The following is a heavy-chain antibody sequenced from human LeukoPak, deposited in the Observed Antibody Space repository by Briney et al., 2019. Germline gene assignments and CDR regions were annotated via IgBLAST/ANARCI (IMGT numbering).Heavy chain of an antibody. CDR2: ISGSGSHT. J-gene: IGHJ4*02. CDR3: ARVGSTVAAGTPDY. Sequence: GGYRIRSCAASGFTFSDYYMSWIRQAPRKGLEWVSYISGSGSHTTYADSVRGRFTISRDNAKNSLSLQVNSLRADDTAVYYCARVGSTVAAGTPDYWGQGTLVTVSS. D-gene: IGHD6-13*01. V-gene: IGHV3-11*06. CDR1: GFTFSDYY.